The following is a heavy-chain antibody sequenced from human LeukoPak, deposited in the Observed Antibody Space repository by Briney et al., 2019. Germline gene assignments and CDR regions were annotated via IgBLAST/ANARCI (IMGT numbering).Heavy chain of an antibody. J-gene: IGHJ4*02. CDR2: IYNSGST. CDR1: GGSISTYN. Sequence: SETLSLTCTVSGGSISTYNWTWIRQSAGKGLEWIGHIYNSGSTNYNPSLKSRVTMSIDTSKNHFSLRLTSVTAADTAVYYCARDYGDYGGGYFDYWGQGTLVTVSS. D-gene: IGHD4-17*01. CDR3: ARDYGDYGGGYFDY. V-gene: IGHV4-4*07.